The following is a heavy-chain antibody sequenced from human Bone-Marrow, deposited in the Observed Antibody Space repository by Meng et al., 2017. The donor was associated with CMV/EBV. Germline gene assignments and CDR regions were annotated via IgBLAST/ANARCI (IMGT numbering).Heavy chain of an antibody. CDR3: AREWAGSSFDY. CDR2: IYYSGST. V-gene: IGHV4-59*01. D-gene: IGHD6-19*01. Sequence: SETLSLTCTVSGGSISTYYWSWIRQPPGKGLEWIGYIYYSGSTNYNPSLNSRVTIAMDKSKNQFSLNLYSLTPADSALYYCAREWAGSSFDYWGQGALVTVSS. J-gene: IGHJ4*02. CDR1: GGSISTYY.